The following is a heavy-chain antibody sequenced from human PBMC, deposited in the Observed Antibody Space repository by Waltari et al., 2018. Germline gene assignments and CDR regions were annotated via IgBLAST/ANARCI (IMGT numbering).Heavy chain of an antibody. CDR2: INHSGST. D-gene: IGHD3-9*01. CDR1: GGSFSGYY. Sequence: QVQLQQWGAGLLKPSETLSLTCAVYGGSFSGYYWSWIRQPPGKGLEWIGEINHSGSTNYNPSLKSRVTISVDTSKNQFSLKLSSVTAADTAVYYCARSDFDWLFLDYWGQGTLVTVSS. CDR3: ARSDFDWLFLDY. J-gene: IGHJ4*02. V-gene: IGHV4-34*01.